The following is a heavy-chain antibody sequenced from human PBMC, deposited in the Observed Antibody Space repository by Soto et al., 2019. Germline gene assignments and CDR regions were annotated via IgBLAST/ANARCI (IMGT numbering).Heavy chain of an antibody. CDR3: ANYDFWSGYYGGGGMDV. J-gene: IGHJ6*02. Sequence: VASVKVSCKASGYTFTGYYMHWVRQAPGQGLEWMGWINPNSGGTNYAQKFQGRVTMTRDTSISTAYMELSRLRSDDTAVYYCANYDFWSGYYGGGGMDVWGQGTTVTVSS. CDR1: GYTFTGYY. CDR2: INPNSGGT. D-gene: IGHD3-3*01. V-gene: IGHV1-2*02.